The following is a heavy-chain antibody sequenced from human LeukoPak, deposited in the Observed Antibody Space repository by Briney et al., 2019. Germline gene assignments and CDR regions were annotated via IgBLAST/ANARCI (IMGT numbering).Heavy chain of an antibody. CDR2: INHSGST. J-gene: IGHJ5*02. CDR3: ARTYYYGSGSYYNSFSGWFDP. D-gene: IGHD3-10*01. Sequence: SETLSLTCAVYGGSFSGYYWSWIRQPPGKGLEWIGEINHSGSTNYNPSLKSRVTISVDTSKNQFSLKLSSVTAADTAVYYCARTYYYGSGSYYNSFSGWFDPWGQGTLVTVSS. V-gene: IGHV4-34*01. CDR1: GGSFSGYY.